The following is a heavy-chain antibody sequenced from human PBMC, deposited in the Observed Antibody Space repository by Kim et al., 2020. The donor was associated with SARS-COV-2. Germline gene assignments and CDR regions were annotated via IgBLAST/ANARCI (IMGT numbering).Heavy chain of an antibody. CDR1: GYTFTGWY. D-gene: IGHD5-12*01. J-gene: IGHJ4*02. V-gene: IGHV1-2*02. Sequence: ASVKVSCKASGYTFTGWYLHWVRQAPGQGPEWVGWINPSSGGTNYEEKFQGRVTMTRDTSISTAYLELNRLTSDDTALYYCATQIYDIDYWGQGTQVTV. CDR3: ATQIYDIDY. CDR2: INPSSGGT.